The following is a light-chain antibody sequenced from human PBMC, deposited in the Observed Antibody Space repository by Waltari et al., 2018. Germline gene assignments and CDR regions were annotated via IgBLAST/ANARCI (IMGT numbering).Light chain of an antibody. CDR1: NIGSKN. Sequence: SYALTQPLSVSVALGQTARITCGGNNIGSKNVHWYQQKPGQAPVLVIYRDSNRHSGIHERCSGSKSGNTATLTISRAQAGDEADYYWQVRDSSTAEMIFGGGTKLTVL. J-gene: IGLJ2*01. CDR2: RDS. CDR3: QVRDSSTAEMI. V-gene: IGLV3-9*01.